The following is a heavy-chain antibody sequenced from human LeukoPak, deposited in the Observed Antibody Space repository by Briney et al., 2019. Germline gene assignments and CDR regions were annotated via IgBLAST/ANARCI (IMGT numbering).Heavy chain of an antibody. CDR3: ARHRQYNWNYVAFDI. D-gene: IGHD1-7*01. CDR2: IYPGDSDT. Sequence: GESLKISCKGSGYSFTSYWIGWVRPMPGKGLEWMGIIYPGDSDTRYSPSFQGQVTISADKSISTAYLQWSSLKASDTAMYYCARHRQYNWNYVAFDIWGQGTMVTVSS. J-gene: IGHJ3*02. CDR1: GYSFTSYW. V-gene: IGHV5-51*01.